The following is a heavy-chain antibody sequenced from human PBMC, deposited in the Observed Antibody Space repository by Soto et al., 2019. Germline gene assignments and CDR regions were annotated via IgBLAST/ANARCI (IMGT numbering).Heavy chain of an antibody. V-gene: IGHV3-23*01. J-gene: IGHJ4*02. CDR3: AKSDYDSSGYYFDY. D-gene: IGHD3-22*01. CDR2: ISGSGGST. Sequence: GGSLRLSCAASGFTFSSYAMSWFRQAPGKGLEWVSAISGSGGSTYYADSVKGRFTISRDNSKNTLYLQMNSLRAEDTAVYYCAKSDYDSSGYYFDYWGQGTLVTVSS. CDR1: GFTFSSYA.